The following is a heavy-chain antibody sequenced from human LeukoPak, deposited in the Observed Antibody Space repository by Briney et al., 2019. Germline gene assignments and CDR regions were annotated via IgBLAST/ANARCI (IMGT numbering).Heavy chain of an antibody. CDR3: ASVRITIFGVAKGSNWFDP. CDR2: INHSGST. D-gene: IGHD3-3*01. CDR1: GGSFSGYY. Sequence: SETLSLTCAVYGGSFSGYYWSWIRQPPGKGLEWIGEINHSGSTNYNPSLKSRVTISVDTSKNQFSLKLSSVTAADTAVYYCASVRITIFGVAKGSNWFDPWGQGTLVTVSS. J-gene: IGHJ5*02. V-gene: IGHV4-34*01.